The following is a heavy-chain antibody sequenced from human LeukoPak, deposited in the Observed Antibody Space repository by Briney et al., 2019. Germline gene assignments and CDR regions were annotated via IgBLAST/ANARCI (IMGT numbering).Heavy chain of an antibody. CDR2: ISYDGSNK. V-gene: IGHV3-30*03. CDR1: GFTFSSYG. CDR3: VIAVAGYFAY. D-gene: IGHD6-19*01. J-gene: IGHJ4*02. Sequence: GGSLRLSCAASGFTFSSYGMHWVRQAPVKGLEWVAVISYDGSNKYYADSVKGRFTISRDNSKNTLYLQMNSLRAEDTAVYYCVIAVAGYFAYWGQGTLVTVSS.